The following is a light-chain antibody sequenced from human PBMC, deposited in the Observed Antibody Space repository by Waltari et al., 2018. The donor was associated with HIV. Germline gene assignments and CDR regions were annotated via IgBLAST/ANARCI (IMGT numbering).Light chain of an antibody. CDR2: SNS. Sequence: QSVLTQPPSASGTPGLRVTISCSGSRSNIGSNPVNWYQQLPGTAPKLLIYSNSQRPSGVPDRFSGSRSGTSASLAISGLQSEDEADYYCAAWDDSLNGWVFGGGTKLTVL. V-gene: IGLV1-44*01. CDR1: RSNIGSNP. J-gene: IGLJ3*02. CDR3: AAWDDSLNGWV.